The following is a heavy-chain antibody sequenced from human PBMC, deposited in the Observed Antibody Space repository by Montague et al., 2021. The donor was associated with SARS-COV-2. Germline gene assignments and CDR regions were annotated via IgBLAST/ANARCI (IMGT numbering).Heavy chain of an antibody. J-gene: IGHJ3*02. CDR1: GGSFSNYY. CDR2: VNQSGTT. CDR3: ARGRRRVLVPGAGRAGRAFGI. Sequence: SETLSLTCAISGGSFSNYYWSWIRQSPGKGLEWIGEVNQSGTTIYNPSVKSGVTISEDTSKNQFYLRLNSVTAADTAVYYCARGRRRVLVPGAGRAGRAFGIWGQGTMVTVSS. D-gene: IGHD3-3*02. V-gene: IGHV4-34*01.